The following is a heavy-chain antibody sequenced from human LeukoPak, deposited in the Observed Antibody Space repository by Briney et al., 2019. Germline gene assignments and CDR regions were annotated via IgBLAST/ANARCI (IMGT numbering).Heavy chain of an antibody. J-gene: IGHJ2*01. CDR3: ARGSGYFDI. CDR1: GFTFSDYY. Sequence: GRSLRLSCAASGFTFSDYYMSWIRQAPGRGLEWVSYISKNGDHTNYADSLKGRFTTSGDNDKNSVYLQISSLRAEDAALYYCARGSGYFDIWGRGTRVTVTS. CDR2: ISKNGDHT. V-gene: IGHV3-11*06.